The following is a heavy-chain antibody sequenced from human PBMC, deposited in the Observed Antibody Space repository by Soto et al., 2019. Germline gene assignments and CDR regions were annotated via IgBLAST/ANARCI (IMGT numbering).Heavy chain of an antibody. CDR1: KFTFRTYV. CDR3: AREMIPMIMGGMSAMDV. Sequence: QVQLVESGGGVVQPERSQRLSCAASKFTFRTYVMHWVRQSQGKGLEWVALISFDGSNKYYADSVKGRFTISRDNSKNTMYLQMNSLRPEDTAVYYCAREMIPMIMGGMSAMDVWGQGTTVNVSS. J-gene: IGHJ6*02. D-gene: IGHD3-22*01. V-gene: IGHV3-30*04. CDR2: ISFDGSNK.